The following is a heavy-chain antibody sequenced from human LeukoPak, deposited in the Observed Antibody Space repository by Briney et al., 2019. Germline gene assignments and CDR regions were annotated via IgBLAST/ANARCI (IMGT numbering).Heavy chain of an antibody. J-gene: IGHJ4*02. CDR1: GFTFSSYG. D-gene: IGHD3-10*01. Sequence: GGSLRLSCAASGFTFSSYGMSWVRQAPGKGLEWVSAITGSGDSTYYADSVKGRFTISRDNSKNTLYLQMNSLRAEDTAVYYCAKGGYGSGSYFYGGYYFDYWGQGTLVTVSS. V-gene: IGHV3-23*01. CDR2: ITGSGDST. CDR3: AKGGYGSGSYFYGGYYFDY.